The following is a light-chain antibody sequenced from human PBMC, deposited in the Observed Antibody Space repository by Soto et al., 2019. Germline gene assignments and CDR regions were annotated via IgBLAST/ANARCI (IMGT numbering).Light chain of an antibody. Sequence: EIVMTQSPVTLSVSPGEIVTLSCRASQNVNTNFAWYQQRPCQAPRVLIYGASNRASGIPDRFSGSGSGTDFTLTLSSLEPDDFALYFCQRYKEWPPLTFGGGTRVEIK. CDR3: QRYKEWPPLT. CDR1: QNVNTN. CDR2: GAS. V-gene: IGKV3D-15*01. J-gene: IGKJ4*01.